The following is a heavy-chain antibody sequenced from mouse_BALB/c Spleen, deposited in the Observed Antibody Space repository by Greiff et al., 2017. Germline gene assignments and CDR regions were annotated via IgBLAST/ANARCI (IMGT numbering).Heavy chain of an antibody. CDR3: AYDYWYFDV. Sequence: VQLQQSGAELVKPGASVKLSCTASGFNIKDTYMHWVKQRPEQGLEWIGRIDPANGNTKYDPKFQGKATITADTSSNTAYLQLSSLTSEDTAVYYCAYDYWYFDVWGAGTTVTVSS. V-gene: IGHV14-3*02. CDR1: GFNIKDTY. J-gene: IGHJ1*01. CDR2: IDPANGNT. D-gene: IGHD2-12*01.